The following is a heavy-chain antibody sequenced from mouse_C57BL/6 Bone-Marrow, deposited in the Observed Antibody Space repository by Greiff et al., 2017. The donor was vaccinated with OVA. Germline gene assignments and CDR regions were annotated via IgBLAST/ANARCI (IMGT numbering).Heavy chain of an antibody. J-gene: IGHJ2*01. D-gene: IGHD1-1*01. V-gene: IGHV5-6*01. CDR2: ISSGGSYT. CDR1: GFTFSSYG. CDR3: ARHGDYGSFFDY. Sequence: EVKLMESGGDLVKPGGSLKLSCAASGFTFSSYGMSWVRQTPDKRLEWVATISSGGSYTYYPDSVKGRFTISRDNAKNTLYLQMSSLQSEDTAVYYCARHGDYGSFFDYWGQGTTLTVSS.